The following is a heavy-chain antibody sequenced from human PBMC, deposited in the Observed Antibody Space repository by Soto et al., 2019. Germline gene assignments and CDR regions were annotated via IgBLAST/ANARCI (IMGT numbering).Heavy chain of an antibody. CDR2: VYYSVDT. CDR1: GVSISTYF. V-gene: IGHV4-59*01. J-gene: IGHJ4*02. CDR3: AGSSARVIILDC. Sequence: PSETLSLTCTVSGVSISTYFWNWIRQVPGKGLEWIGYVYYSVDTNYNPSLKSRLTMSVDTSTNQFSLRLNSVTAADSAAYYCAGSSARVIILDCGGQGVLVTVSS. D-gene: IGHD6-6*01.